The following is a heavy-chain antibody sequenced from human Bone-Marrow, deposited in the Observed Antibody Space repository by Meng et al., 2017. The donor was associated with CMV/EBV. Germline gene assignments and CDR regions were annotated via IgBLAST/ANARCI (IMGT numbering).Heavy chain of an antibody. Sequence: ATVKGSSTASGYTFTGYYMHWVRQAPGQGLEWMGWINPNSGGTNYAQKFQGRVTMTRDTSISTAYMELSRLRSDDTAVYYCARDTPSRVPAAIWGQGTMVTVSS. D-gene: IGHD2-2*01. CDR2: INPNSGGT. CDR1: GYTFTGYY. J-gene: IGHJ3*02. CDR3: ARDTPSRVPAAI. V-gene: IGHV1-2*02.